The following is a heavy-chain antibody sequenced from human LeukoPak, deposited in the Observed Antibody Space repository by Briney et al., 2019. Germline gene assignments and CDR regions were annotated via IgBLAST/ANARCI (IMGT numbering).Heavy chain of an antibody. D-gene: IGHD3-16*01. Sequence: PGGSLRLSCAASGFPFSTFWMTWFRQAPGKGLEWVANIIQDGSERYYVDSVKGRFTISRDNAKNSLFLQMNSLRAEDTAVYYCAREGASTISHAFDVWGQGTMVTVSS. J-gene: IGHJ3*01. CDR3: AREGASTISHAFDV. CDR2: IIQDGSER. CDR1: GFPFSTFW. V-gene: IGHV3-7*01.